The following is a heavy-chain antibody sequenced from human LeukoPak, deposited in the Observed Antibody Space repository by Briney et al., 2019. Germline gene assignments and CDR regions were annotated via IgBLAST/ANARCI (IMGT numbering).Heavy chain of an antibody. V-gene: IGHV3-23*01. J-gene: IGHJ2*01. D-gene: IGHD7-27*01. CDR3: ARELVSLGTGYFDL. Sequence: GGSLRLPCEASGFTFGTYGMTWVRQAPGKGLEWVSGITGSSTWTYYADSVRGRFTISRDNSKNTLHLQMNNLTADDTAIYYCARELVSLGTGYFDLWGRGTLVTVSS. CDR1: GFTFGTYG. CDR2: ITGSSTWT.